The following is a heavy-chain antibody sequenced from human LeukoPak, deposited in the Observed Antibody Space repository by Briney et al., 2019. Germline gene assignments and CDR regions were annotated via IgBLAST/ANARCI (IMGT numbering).Heavy chain of an antibody. Sequence: GGSLRLFCAASGLTFSSYAMSWARHAPGKGLEGGSAVSGSGGSTYYADSVTGRITISRDNSKNTLFLQINSRRSENTAVYYCARGGYYYDSSDYYPFDYWGQGTLVTVSS. CDR1: GLTFSSYA. V-gene: IGHV3-23*01. D-gene: IGHD3-22*01. CDR3: ARGGYYYDSSDYYPFDY. J-gene: IGHJ4*02. CDR2: VSGSGGST.